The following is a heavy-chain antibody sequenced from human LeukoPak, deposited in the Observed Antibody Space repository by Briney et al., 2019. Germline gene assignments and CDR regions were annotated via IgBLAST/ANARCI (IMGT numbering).Heavy chain of an antibody. D-gene: IGHD2-15*01. J-gene: IGHJ4*02. V-gene: IGHV3-48*01. Sequence: GGSLRLSCAASGFTFSNYNMNWVRQAPGKGLEWVSYISSSSTIYYADSVKGRFTISRDNAKNSLYLQMNSLRAEDTAVYYCARGLYCSGGSCYGRFDYWGQGTLVTVSS. CDR3: ARGLYCSGGSCYGRFDY. CDR2: ISSSSTI. CDR1: GFTFSNYN.